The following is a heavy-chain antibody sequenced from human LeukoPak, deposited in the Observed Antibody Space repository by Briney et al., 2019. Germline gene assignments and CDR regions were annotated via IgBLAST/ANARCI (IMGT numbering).Heavy chain of an antibody. CDR3: ARDWAGYSSGWYGNWFDP. D-gene: IGHD6-19*01. J-gene: IGHJ5*02. Sequence: SETLSLTCTVSGTSISNYYCSWIRQPPGKGLEWIGYIHYTGSTNYNPSLKSRVTISVDTSKNQFSLKLRSVTAADTAVYYCARDWAGYSSGWYGNWFDPWGQGTLVTVSS. V-gene: IGHV4-59*01. CDR2: IHYTGST. CDR1: GTSISNYY.